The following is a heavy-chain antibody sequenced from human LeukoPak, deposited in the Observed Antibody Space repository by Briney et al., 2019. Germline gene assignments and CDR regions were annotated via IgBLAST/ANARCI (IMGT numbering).Heavy chain of an antibody. Sequence: GGSLRLSCAASGFSFSTYTVKWVRQAPGKVLGWVSSIISTSNHIYYADSMKGRFAIARDNAKHSVYLQMNSLRAEDTAVYFCAREEVGGPAAYNWYFDLWGRGTLVTVSS. J-gene: IGHJ2*01. V-gene: IGHV3-21*01. CDR3: AREEVGGPAAYNWYFDL. D-gene: IGHD2-2*01. CDR1: GFSFSTYT. CDR2: IISTSNHI.